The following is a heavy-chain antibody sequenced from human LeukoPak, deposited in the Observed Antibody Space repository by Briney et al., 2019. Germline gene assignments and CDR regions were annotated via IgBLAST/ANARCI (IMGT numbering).Heavy chain of an antibody. Sequence: SETLSLTCSVSSGSIRSSNYYWGWVRQPPGKGLEWIGYIYYSGSTNYNPSLKSRVTISVDTSKNQFSLNLRSVTATDTAVYYCARHGRQNWFDPWGQGTLVTVSS. CDR1: SGSIRSSNYY. V-gene: IGHV4-61*05. D-gene: IGHD6-25*01. CDR3: ARHGRQNWFDP. CDR2: IYYSGST. J-gene: IGHJ5*02.